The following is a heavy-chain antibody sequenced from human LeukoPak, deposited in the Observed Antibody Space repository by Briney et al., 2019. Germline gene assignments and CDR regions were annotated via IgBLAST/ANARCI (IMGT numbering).Heavy chain of an antibody. Sequence: SETLSLTCTVSGGSISSSSYYWGWIRQPPGKGLEWIGSIYYSGSTFYSPSLKSRVTISVDTSKDQFSLKLSSVTAADTAVYYCASLRERSYYARGFDYWGQGTLVTVSS. V-gene: IGHV4-39*01. CDR1: GGSISSSSYY. D-gene: IGHD1-26*01. CDR2: IYYSGST. CDR3: ASLRERSYYARGFDY. J-gene: IGHJ4*02.